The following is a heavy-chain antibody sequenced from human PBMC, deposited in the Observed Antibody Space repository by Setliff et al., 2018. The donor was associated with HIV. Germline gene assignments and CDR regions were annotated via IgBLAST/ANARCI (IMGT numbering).Heavy chain of an antibody. CDR2: INHRGIA. V-gene: IGHV4-34*01. Sequence: PSETLSLTCAVYGGSFSGYYWTWIRQSPSGLEWIGEINHRGIANSSPSLKSRVTISIDTSKNQFSLRLTSVAAADTALYYCARAQIAAPRPYEYWCQGTLVTVSS. CDR3: ARAQIAAPRPYEY. CDR1: GGSFSGYY. J-gene: IGHJ4*02. D-gene: IGHD6-6*01.